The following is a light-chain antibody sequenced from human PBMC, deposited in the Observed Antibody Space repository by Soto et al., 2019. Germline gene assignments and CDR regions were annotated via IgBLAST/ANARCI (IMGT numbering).Light chain of an antibody. J-gene: IGKJ2*01. CDR2: SAS. CDR3: QRTYNAHYT. CDR1: QGISSY. V-gene: IGKV1-27*01. Sequence: DIQLTQSPSSLSASIRDRVTVSCRVSQGISSYLNCYRQKPGKVPNLLIYSASNLQAGVPSRFSVSGPYTDFTRTINSLQPEHLAAHYGQRTYNAHYTFGQGTKLEIK.